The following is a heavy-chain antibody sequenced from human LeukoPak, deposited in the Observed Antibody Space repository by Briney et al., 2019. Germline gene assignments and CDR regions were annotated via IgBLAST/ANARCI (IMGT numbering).Heavy chain of an antibody. D-gene: IGHD3-22*01. CDR2: ISVRSNYI. Sequence: GGSLRLSCAASGFTFSSFSINWVRQAPGKGLEWVSSISVRSNYIYYADSVRGRFSISRDDARNSLYLQMDSLRGDDTAVYYCARLRKNSDSSGYYYYYDYWGQGTLVTVSS. CDR1: GFTFSSFS. J-gene: IGHJ4*02. V-gene: IGHV3-21*01. CDR3: ARLRKNSDSSGYYYYYDY.